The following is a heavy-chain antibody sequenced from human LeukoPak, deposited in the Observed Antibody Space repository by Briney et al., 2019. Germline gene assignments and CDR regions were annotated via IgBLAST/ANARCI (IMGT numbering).Heavy chain of an antibody. V-gene: IGHV4-59*01. CDR2: IYYSGST. J-gene: IGHJ3*02. CDR3: ARGDFVVVADAFDI. CDR1: GGSISSYY. D-gene: IGHD2-21*01. Sequence: SETLSLTCTVSGGSISSYYWSWIRQPPGKGLEWIGYIYYSGSTNYNPSLKSRVTISVDTSKNQFSLKLSSVTAADTAVYYCARGDFVVVADAFDIWGQGTMVTVSS.